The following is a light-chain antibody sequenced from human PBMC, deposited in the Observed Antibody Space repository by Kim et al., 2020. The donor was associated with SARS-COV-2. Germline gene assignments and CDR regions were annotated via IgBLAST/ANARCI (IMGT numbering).Light chain of an antibody. J-gene: IGKJ2*01. V-gene: IGKV3-15*01. CDR1: QSVRNN. Sequence: EMVMTQSPATLSVSPGERATLSCRASQSVRNNLAWYQQKPSQSPRLIIYAASTRATGIPARFSGSGSGTEFTLTISSLQSEDFAVYYCQQYTNWPPEYTFGQGTKLEI. CDR3: QQYTNWPPEYT. CDR2: AAS.